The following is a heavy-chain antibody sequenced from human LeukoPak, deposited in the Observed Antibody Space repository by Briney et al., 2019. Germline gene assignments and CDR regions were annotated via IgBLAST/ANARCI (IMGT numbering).Heavy chain of an antibody. CDR2: ISGSGGST. CDR3: DCGGDCYGVDY. J-gene: IGHJ4*02. Sequence: PGGSLRLSCAASGFTFSSYGMSWVRQAPGKGLEWVSAISGSGGSTYYADSVKGRFTISRDNSKNTLYLQMNSLRAEDTAVYYCDCGGDCYGVDYWGQGTLVTVSS. CDR1: GFTFSSYG. D-gene: IGHD2-21*02. V-gene: IGHV3-23*01.